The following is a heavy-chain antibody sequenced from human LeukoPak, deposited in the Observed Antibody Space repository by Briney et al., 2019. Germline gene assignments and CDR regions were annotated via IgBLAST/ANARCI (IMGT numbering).Heavy chain of an antibody. CDR2: ISYDGSNK. D-gene: IGHD3-10*01. J-gene: IGHJ6*04. V-gene: IGHV3-30-3*01. Sequence: GGSLRLSCAASGFAFSSYAMHWVRQAPGKGLEWVAVISYDGSNKYYADSVKGRFTISRDNSKNTLYLQMNSLRAEDTAVYYCARDQLTPILWFGESHGMDVWGKGTTVTVSS. CDR1: GFAFSSYA. CDR3: ARDQLTPILWFGESHGMDV.